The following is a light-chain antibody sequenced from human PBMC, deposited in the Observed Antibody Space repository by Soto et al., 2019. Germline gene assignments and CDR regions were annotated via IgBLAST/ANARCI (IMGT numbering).Light chain of an antibody. V-gene: IGKV1-5*01. CDR3: QQYNSYSPT. CDR1: QSISSW. J-gene: IGKJ1*01. Sequence: DIHITPSSSTPSAPLGDRVSNTCRASQSISSWLAWYQQKPGKAPKLLIYDASSLESGVPSRFRGSGSGTEFTLTISSLQPDDFETYYCQQYNSYSPTFGQGTKVDIK. CDR2: DAS.